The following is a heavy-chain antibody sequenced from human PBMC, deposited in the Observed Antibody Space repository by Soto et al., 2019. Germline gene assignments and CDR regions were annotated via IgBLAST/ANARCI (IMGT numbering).Heavy chain of an antibody. J-gene: IGHJ4*02. CDR2: IIPIFGTA. CDR3: ARAKSQYYYDSSGYLKFDY. D-gene: IGHD3-22*01. V-gene: IGHV1-69*13. Sequence: SVKVSCKASGGTFSSYAISWVRQAPGQGLEWMGGIIPIFGTANYAQKFQGRVTITADVSTSTAYMELSSLRSEDTAVYYCARAKSQYYYDSSGYLKFDYWGQGTLVTVSS. CDR1: GGTFSSYA.